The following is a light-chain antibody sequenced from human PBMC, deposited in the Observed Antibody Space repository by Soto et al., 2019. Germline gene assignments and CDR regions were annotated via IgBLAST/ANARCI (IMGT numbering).Light chain of an antibody. V-gene: IGKV1-5*01. CDR3: QQFHSFPIT. J-gene: IGKJ5*01. CDR2: DAS. Sequence: DIQMTQSPSTLSASAGDRVTITCRASQSITIWLAWYQQKPGKAPKLLIYDASTLESGVPSRFSGSGSGKDFTLTISSLQPDDFATYYCQQFHSFPITFGQGTRLEIK. CDR1: QSITIW.